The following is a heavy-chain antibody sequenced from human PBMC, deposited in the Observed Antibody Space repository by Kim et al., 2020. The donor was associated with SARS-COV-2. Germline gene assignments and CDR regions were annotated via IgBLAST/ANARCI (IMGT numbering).Heavy chain of an antibody. D-gene: IGHD4-17*01. V-gene: IGHV3-23*01. CDR1: GFTFSSYA. CDR3: AHSGGDYGDYRVDY. CDR2: ISGSGGST. J-gene: IGHJ4*02. Sequence: GGSLRLSCAASGFTFSSYAMSWVRQAPGKGLEWVSAISGSGGSTYYADSVKGRFTISRDNSKNTLYLQMNSLRAEDTAVYYCAHSGGDYGDYRVDYWGQGTLVTVSS.